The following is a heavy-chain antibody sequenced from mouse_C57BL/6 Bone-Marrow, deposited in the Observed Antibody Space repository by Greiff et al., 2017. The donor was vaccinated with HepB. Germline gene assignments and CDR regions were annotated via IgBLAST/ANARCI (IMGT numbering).Heavy chain of an antibody. V-gene: IGHV1-50*01. Sequence: QVQLQQPGAELVKPGASVKLSCKASGYTFPSYWMQWVKQRPGQGLEWIGEIDPSDSYTNYNQKFKGKATLTVDTSSSTAYLQLSSLTSEDSAVYYCARDGYYEDYYAMDYWGQGTSVTVSS. J-gene: IGHJ4*01. D-gene: IGHD2-3*01. CDR3: ARDGYYEDYYAMDY. CDR1: GYTFPSYW. CDR2: IDPSDSYT.